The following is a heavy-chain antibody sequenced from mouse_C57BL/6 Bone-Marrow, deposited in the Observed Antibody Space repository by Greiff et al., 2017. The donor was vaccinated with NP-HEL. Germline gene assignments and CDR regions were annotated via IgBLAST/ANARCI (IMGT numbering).Heavy chain of an antibody. J-gene: IGHJ3*01. Sequence: QVQLQQPGAELVKPGASVKLSCKASGYTFTSYWMQWVKQRPGQGLEWIGEIDPADSYTNYNQKFKGKATLTVDTSSITAYMQLSRLTSDDSSVYYCAISEAWFAYWGQGTLVTVSA. V-gene: IGHV1-50*01. CDR3: AISEAWFAY. CDR1: GYTFTSYW. CDR2: IDPADSYT.